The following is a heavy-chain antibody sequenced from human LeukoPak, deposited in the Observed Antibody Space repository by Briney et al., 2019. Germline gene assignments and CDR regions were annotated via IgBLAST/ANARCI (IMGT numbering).Heavy chain of an antibody. CDR2: IIPIFGTA. Sequence: GASVKVSCKASGGTFSSYAISWVRQAPGQGLEWMGGIIPIFGTANYAQKFQGRVTITADESTSTAYMELRSLRSDDTAVYYCARASPSRDYFDYWGQGTLVTVSP. V-gene: IGHV1-69*13. CDR3: ARASPSRDYFDY. CDR1: GGTFSSYA. J-gene: IGHJ4*02.